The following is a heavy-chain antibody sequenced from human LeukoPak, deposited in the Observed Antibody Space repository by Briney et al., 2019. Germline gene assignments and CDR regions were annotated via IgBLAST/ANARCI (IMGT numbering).Heavy chain of an antibody. J-gene: IGHJ6*02. D-gene: IGHD3-3*01. V-gene: IGHV3-30*18. CDR2: ISYDGSNK. Sequence: GRSLRLSCAASGFTFSSYGMHWVRQAPGKGLEWVAVISYDGSNKYYADSVKGRFTISRDNSKNTLYLQMNSLRAEDTAVYYCAKDKTYEPNPDYFYYGMDVWGQGTPVTVSS. CDR1: GFTFSSYG. CDR3: AKDKTYEPNPDYFYYGMDV.